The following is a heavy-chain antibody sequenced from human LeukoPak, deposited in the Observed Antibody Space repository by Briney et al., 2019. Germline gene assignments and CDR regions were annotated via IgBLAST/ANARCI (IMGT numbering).Heavy chain of an antibody. D-gene: IGHD1-26*01. CDR3: ARDIRLSGSYLFDY. CDR1: GFTFDDYG. Sequence: GGSLRLSCAASGFTFDDYGMSWVRQAPGKGLEWVSGINWNGGSTGYADSVKGRFTISSDNAKNSLYLQVNSLRAEDTALYYCARDIRLSGSYLFDYWGQGTLVTVSS. J-gene: IGHJ4*02. V-gene: IGHV3-20*04. CDR2: INWNGGST.